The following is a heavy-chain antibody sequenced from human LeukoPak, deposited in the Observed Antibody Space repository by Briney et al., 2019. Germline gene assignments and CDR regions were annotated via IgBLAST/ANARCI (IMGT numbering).Heavy chain of an antibody. J-gene: IGHJ4*02. CDR3: ARHNYYYGSGSYYIG. V-gene: IGHV4-59*08. CDR2: IYCSGST. CDR1: GGSISSYY. D-gene: IGHD3-10*01. Sequence: SETLSLTCTVSGGSISSYYWSWIRQPPGKGLEWIGYIYCSGSTNYNPSLKSRVTISVDTSKNQFSLKLSSVTAADTAVYYCARHNYYYGSGSYYIGWGQGTLVTVSS.